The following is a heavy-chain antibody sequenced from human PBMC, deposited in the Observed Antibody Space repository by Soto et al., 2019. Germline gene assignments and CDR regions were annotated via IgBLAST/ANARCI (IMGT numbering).Heavy chain of an antibody. D-gene: IGHD2-2*02. V-gene: IGHV4-59*01. Sequence: SETLSLTCTVSGGSISSYYWSWIRQPPGKGLEWIGYIYYSGSTNYNPSLKSRVTISVDTSKNQFSLKLSSVTAADTAVYYCARGTKEPSTSCYNCYYYYMDVWGKGTTVTVSS. J-gene: IGHJ6*03. CDR3: ARGTKEPSTSCYNCYYYYMDV. CDR2: IYYSGST. CDR1: GGSISSYY.